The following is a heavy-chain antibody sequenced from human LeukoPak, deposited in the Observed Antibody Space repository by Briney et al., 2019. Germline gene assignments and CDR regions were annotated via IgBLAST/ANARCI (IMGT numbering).Heavy chain of an antibody. CDR1: GFTFSSYA. V-gene: IGHV3-30-3*01. Sequence: GGSLRLSCAASGFTFSSYAMRWVRQAPGKGLEWVAVISYDGSNKYYADSVKGRFTISRDNSKNTLYLQMNSLRAEDTAVYYCARDPGNKNWFDTWGQGTLVTVSS. CDR2: ISYDGSNK. CDR3: ARDPGNKNWFDT. D-gene: IGHD1/OR15-1a*01. J-gene: IGHJ5*02.